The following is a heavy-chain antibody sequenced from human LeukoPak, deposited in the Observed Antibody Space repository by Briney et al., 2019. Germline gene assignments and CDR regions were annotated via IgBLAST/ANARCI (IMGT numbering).Heavy chain of an antibody. CDR3: AKDITGTTGY. CDR2: ISYDGSNK. Sequence: GGSLRLSCAASGFTFSSYGMLWVRQAPGKGLEWVAVISYDGSNKYYADSVKGRFTISRDNSKNTLYLQMNSLRAEDTAVYYCAKDITGTTGYWGQGTLVTVSS. J-gene: IGHJ4*02. D-gene: IGHD1-7*01. CDR1: GFTFSSYG. V-gene: IGHV3-30*18.